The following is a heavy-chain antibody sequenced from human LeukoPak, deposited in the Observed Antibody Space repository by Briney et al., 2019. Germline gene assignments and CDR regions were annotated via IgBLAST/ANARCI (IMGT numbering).Heavy chain of an antibody. CDR3: ARGGGRGDYNERYYFDY. D-gene: IGHD3-22*01. CDR1: GFTFGSYG. Sequence: GGSLRLSCAASGFTFGSYGMHWVRQAPGKGLDWVAFVRYDGNNPYYSASVKGRFTISSDNAKNSLHLQMNSLRAEDTAVYYCARGGGRGDYNERYYFDYWGQGTLVTVSS. J-gene: IGHJ4*02. V-gene: IGHV3-30*02. CDR2: VRYDGNNP.